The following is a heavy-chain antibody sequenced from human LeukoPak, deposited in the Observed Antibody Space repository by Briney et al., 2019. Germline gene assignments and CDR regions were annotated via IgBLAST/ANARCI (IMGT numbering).Heavy chain of an antibody. J-gene: IGHJ3*02. Sequence: GGSLRLSCAASGFSVSNNYLSWVRQAPGKGLEWVSVLYSGGNTYYADSVKGRFTISRDNSKNTLYLQMNSLRAEDTAVYYCARELNRRYSRPKHAFDIWGQGTMVTVSS. D-gene: IGHD6-13*01. CDR2: LYSGGNT. CDR3: ARELNRRYSRPKHAFDI. CDR1: GFSVSNNY. V-gene: IGHV3-53*01.